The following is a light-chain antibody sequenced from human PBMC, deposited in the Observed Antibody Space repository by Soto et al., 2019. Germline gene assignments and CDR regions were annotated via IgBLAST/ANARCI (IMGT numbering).Light chain of an antibody. CDR3: QQYGSSPPYT. Sequence: EIVLTQSPGTLSLSPGERATLSCRASQSVSSSYLAWYQQKPGQAPRLLLYGASSRATGIPDRFSGSGSGTDFTLTISRLEPEDFAVYYCQQYGSSPPYTFGQGTQRAIK. V-gene: IGKV3-20*01. CDR2: GAS. CDR1: QSVSSSY. J-gene: IGKJ2*01.